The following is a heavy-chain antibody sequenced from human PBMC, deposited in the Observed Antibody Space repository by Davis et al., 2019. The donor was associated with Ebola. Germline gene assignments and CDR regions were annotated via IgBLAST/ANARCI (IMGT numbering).Heavy chain of an antibody. CDR2: TSNTGET. D-gene: IGHD6-19*01. CDR1: HYDVGSNF. Sequence: GESLKISCLASHYDVGSNFLSWVRQAPGKGLEWISVTSNTGETYYIESVRGRFTISRDNSKNTFYLQMNSLRVEDTAVYYCPVGHYSGPHGWGQGVLVTVSS. J-gene: IGHJ4*02. CDR3: PVGHYSGPHG. V-gene: IGHV3-53*01.